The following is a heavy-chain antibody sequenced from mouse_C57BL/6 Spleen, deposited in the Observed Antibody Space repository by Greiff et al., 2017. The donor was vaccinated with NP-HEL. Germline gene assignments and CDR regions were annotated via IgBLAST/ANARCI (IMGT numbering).Heavy chain of an antibody. Sequence: EVKLMESGGGLVQPGGSMKLSCVASGFTFSNYWMNWVRQSPEKGLEWVAYISSGSSTIYYADTVKGRFTISRDNAKNTLFLQMTSLRSEDTAMYYCAREDGSNYLDYWGQGTTLTVSS. V-gene: IGHV5-17*01. CDR3: AREDGSNYLDY. CDR1: GFTFSNYW. D-gene: IGHD1-1*01. CDR2: ISSGSSTI. J-gene: IGHJ2*01.